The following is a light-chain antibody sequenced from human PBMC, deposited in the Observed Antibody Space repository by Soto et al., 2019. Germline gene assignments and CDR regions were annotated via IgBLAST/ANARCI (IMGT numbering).Light chain of an antibody. CDR1: QSLSSW. V-gene: IGKV1-5*03. Sequence: TQSPGTLSLSPGERATITCRASQSLSSWLAWYQQKPGKVPKVLIYKTSSLESGVPSRFSGSGSGTEFTLTISSLQPDDFATYYCLQYNSYWTFGQGTKVDIK. CDR3: LQYNSYWT. CDR2: KTS. J-gene: IGKJ1*01.